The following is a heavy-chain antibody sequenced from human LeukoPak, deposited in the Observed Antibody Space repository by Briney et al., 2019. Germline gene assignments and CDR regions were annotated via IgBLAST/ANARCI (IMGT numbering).Heavy chain of an antibody. Sequence: GGSLRLSCAASGFTFSGCAMSWVRQAPGKGLEWVSAISGSGGRPYYADSVKGRFTISRDNSKNTLYLQMNSLRAEDTAVYYCARHPEPGYCSSTSCHESYFDYWGQGTLVTVSS. J-gene: IGHJ4*02. CDR3: ARHPEPGYCSSTSCHESYFDY. D-gene: IGHD2-2*01. V-gene: IGHV3-23*01. CDR2: ISGSGGRP. CDR1: GFTFSGCA.